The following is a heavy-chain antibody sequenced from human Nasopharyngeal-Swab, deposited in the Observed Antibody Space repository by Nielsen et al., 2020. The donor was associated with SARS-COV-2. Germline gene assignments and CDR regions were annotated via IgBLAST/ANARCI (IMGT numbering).Heavy chain of an antibody. CDR3: ARDYYDNYDSDY. V-gene: IGHV1-2*02. CDR2: RNPHNGGT. D-gene: IGHD3-22*01. Sequence: AAVKVSCKPSGYTFTDYYMHWVRQAPGQGLEGMGWRNPHNGGTNYEQKFQGRVTVTSDRSRSTAYIDLRRLRSDDTAVYYCARDYYDNYDSDYWGQGTLVTVSS. J-gene: IGHJ4*02. CDR1: GYTFTDYY.